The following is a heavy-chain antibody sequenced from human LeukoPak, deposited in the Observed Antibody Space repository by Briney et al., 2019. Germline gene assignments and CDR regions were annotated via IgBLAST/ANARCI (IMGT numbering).Heavy chain of an antibody. CDR1: GYTFTGYY. J-gene: IGHJ4*02. CDR2: IIPIFGTA. D-gene: IGHD5-24*01. Sequence: ASVKVSCKASGYTFTGYYMHWVRQAPGQGLEWMGGIIPIFGTANYAQKFQGRVTITADESTSTAYMELSSLRSEDTAVYYCAQIRPDGYNSGLFDYWGQGTLVTVSS. V-gene: IGHV1-69*13. CDR3: AQIRPDGYNSGLFDY.